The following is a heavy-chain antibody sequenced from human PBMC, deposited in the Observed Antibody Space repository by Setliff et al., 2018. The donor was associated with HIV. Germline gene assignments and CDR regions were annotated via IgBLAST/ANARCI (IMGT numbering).Heavy chain of an antibody. D-gene: IGHD3-3*01. V-gene: IGHV4-38-2*01. CDR2: VYHSGTT. Sequence: PSETLSPTCAVSGYSISTAYYWGWIRQPPGKGLEWIGGVYHSGTTYYNPSLKSRVTISVDMSNNQFSLKVTSVTAADTAVYYCMRGRSITIFGVAYFDFWGQGTQVTVSS. J-gene: IGHJ4*02. CDR1: GYSISTAYY. CDR3: MRGRSITIFGVAYFDF.